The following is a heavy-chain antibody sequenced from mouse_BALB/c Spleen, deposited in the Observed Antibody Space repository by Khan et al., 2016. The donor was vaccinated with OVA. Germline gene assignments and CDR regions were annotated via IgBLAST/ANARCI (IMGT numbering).Heavy chain of an antibody. Sequence: VXLQQPGAERGKAGASVKMSCKASGYTFTSYWMHWVKQRLGQGLEWFAETNPTNGRTYYNEKFKSKATLTVDKSSSTAYMLLSGPTFEDSAVYYCARIKKIVATYFDYWGQGTTLTVSS. J-gene: IGHJ2*01. CDR1: GYTFTSYW. D-gene: IGHD1-1*01. CDR3: ARIKKIVATYFDY. V-gene: IGHV1S81*02. CDR2: TNPTNGRT.